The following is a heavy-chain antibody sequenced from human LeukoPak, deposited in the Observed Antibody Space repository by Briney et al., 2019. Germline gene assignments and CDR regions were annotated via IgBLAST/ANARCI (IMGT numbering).Heavy chain of an antibody. Sequence: PGGSLRLSCAASGFIFSNYWMSWVRQAPGKGLEWVANINQDGSGKWYVDSAKGRFTISRDNAKNSLYLQMSSLRVEDTAVYYCAREGMATINFWGQGTLVTVSP. CDR3: AREGMATINF. J-gene: IGHJ4*02. CDR1: GFIFSNYW. CDR2: INQDGSGK. V-gene: IGHV3-7*01. D-gene: IGHD5-12*01.